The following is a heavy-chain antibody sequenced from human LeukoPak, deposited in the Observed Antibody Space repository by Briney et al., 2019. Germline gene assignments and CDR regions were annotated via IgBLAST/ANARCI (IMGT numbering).Heavy chain of an antibody. V-gene: IGHV1-69*04. J-gene: IGHJ4*02. CDR3: ARDRNIDRKLDY. CDR2: IIPILGIA. D-gene: IGHD2/OR15-2a*01. CDR1: GGTFSSYA. Sequence: GSSVKVSCKASGGTFSSYAISWVRQAPGQGLEWMGRIIPILGIANYAQKFQGRVTITADKSTSTAYVELSSLRSEDTAVYYCARDRNIDRKLDYWGQGTLVTVSS.